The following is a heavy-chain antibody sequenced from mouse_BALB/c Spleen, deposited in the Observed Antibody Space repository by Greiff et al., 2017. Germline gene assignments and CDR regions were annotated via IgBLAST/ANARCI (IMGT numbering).Heavy chain of an antibody. Sequence: EVKLQESGGGLVQPGGSMKLSCVASGFTFSNYWMNWVRQSPEKGLEWVAEIRLKSNNYATHYAESVKGRFTISRDDSKSSVYLQMNNLRAEDTGIYYCTRFGFYAMDYWGQGTSVTVSS. CDR2: IRLKSNNYAT. CDR1: GFTFSNYW. J-gene: IGHJ4*01. V-gene: IGHV6-6*02. CDR3: TRFGFYAMDY.